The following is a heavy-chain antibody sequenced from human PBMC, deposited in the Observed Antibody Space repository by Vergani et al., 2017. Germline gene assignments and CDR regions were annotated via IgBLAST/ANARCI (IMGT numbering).Heavy chain of an antibody. CDR2: IYYSGST. Sequence: QVQLQESGPGLVKPSETLSLTCTVSGGSISSYYWSWIRQPPGKGLEWIGYIYYSGSTNYNPSLKSRVTISVDTSKNQFSLKLSSVTAADTAVYYCARVYSGSYRPPGYYGMDVWGQGTTVTVSS. CDR3: ARVYSGSYRPPGYYGMDV. D-gene: IGHD1-26*01. V-gene: IGHV4-59*01. J-gene: IGHJ6*02. CDR1: GGSISSYY.